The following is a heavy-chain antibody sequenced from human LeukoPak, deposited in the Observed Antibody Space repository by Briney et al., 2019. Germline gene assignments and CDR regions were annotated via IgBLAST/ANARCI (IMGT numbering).Heavy chain of an antibody. CDR3: ARDLLNYYDSSGYDY. J-gene: IGHJ4*02. Sequence: GGSLRLSCAASGFTFSSYSMNWVRQASGKGLEWVSSISSSSSYIYYAYSVKGRFTISRDNAKNSLYLQMNSLRAEDTAVYYCARDLLNYYDSSGYDYWGQGTLVTVSS. V-gene: IGHV3-21*01. CDR2: ISSSSSYI. CDR1: GFTFSSYS. D-gene: IGHD3-22*01.